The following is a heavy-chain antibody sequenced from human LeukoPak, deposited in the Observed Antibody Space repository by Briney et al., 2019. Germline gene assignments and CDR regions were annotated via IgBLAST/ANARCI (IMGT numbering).Heavy chain of an antibody. V-gene: IGHV4-59*08. D-gene: IGHD2-15*01. CDR1: GGSISNYY. CDR3: ARRGYCSGNSCYLFDY. J-gene: IGHJ4*02. Sequence: SETLSLTCTVSGGSISNYYWSWIRQPPGKGLEYIGHTYYDGSTNYSPSLNSRLTISVDTSKNQFSLKLTSVTAADTAVYYCARRGYCSGNSCYLFDYWGQGTLVTVSS. CDR2: TYYDGST.